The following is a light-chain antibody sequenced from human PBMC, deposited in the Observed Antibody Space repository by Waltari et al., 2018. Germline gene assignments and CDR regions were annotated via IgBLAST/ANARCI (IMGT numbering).Light chain of an antibody. Sequence: DIQMTQSPSTLSASVGHRVTITCRASQSISSWLAWYQQKPGKAPKLLIYKASSLESGVPLRFSGSGSGTEFTLTISSLQPDDFATYYCQQYTSSSRTLGQGTKVEIK. CDR3: QQYTSSSRT. V-gene: IGKV1-5*03. J-gene: IGKJ1*01. CDR2: KAS. CDR1: QSISSW.